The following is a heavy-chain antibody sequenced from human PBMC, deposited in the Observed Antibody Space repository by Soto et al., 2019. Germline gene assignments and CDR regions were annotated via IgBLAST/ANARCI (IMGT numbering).Heavy chain of an antibody. D-gene: IGHD2-15*01. CDR1: GFTFDDYA. CDR2: ISWNSGSI. V-gene: IGHV3-9*01. Sequence: EVQLVESGGGLVQPGRSLRLSCAASGFTFDDYAMHWVRQAPGKGLEWVSGISWNSGSIGYADSVKGRFTISRDNAKNSLYLQMNSLRAEDTALYYCAKVRSPIVVVVAASIFDYWGQGTLVTVSS. CDR3: AKVRSPIVVVVAASIFDY. J-gene: IGHJ4*02.